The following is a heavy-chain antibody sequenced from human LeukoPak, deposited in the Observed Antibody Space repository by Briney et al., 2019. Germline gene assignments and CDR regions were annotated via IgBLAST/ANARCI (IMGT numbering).Heavy chain of an antibody. V-gene: IGHV3-53*01. CDR1: GFIVSSNY. J-gene: IGHJ6*03. CDR2: IYSGGST. Sequence: GGSLRLSCAASGFIVSSNYMSWVRQAPGKGLEWCSVIYSGGSTYYADSVKGPFTISRDNSKNTLYLQMNSLRAEDTAVYYCARERGEITMVRGVSASYYYYTDVWGKGTTVTISS. D-gene: IGHD3-10*01. CDR3: ARERGEITMVRGVSASYYYYTDV.